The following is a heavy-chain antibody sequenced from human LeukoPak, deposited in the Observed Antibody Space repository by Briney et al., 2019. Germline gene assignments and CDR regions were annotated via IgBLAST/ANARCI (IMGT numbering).Heavy chain of an antibody. D-gene: IGHD6-19*01. Sequence: PSETLSLTCAVYGGSFSGYYWSWIRQPPGKGLEWIGEINHSGSTNYNPSLKSRVTISVDTSKNQFSLKLSSVTAADTAVYYCAREAAYSSGWFVYWGQGTLVTVSS. CDR2: INHSGST. J-gene: IGHJ5*01. V-gene: IGHV4-34*01. CDR1: GGSFSGYY. CDR3: AREAAYSSGWFVY.